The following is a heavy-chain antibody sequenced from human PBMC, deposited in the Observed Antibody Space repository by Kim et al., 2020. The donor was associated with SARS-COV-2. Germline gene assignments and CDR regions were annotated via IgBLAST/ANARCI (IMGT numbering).Heavy chain of an antibody. V-gene: IGHV3-11*04. D-gene: IGHD5-12*01. CDR3: ASHRGWLRSEGVFDY. Sequence: GGSLRLSCAASGFTFSDYYMSWIRQAPGKGLEWVSYISSSGSTIYYADSVKGRFTISRDNAKNSLYLRMNSLRAEDTAVYYCASHRGWLRSEGVFDYWGQGTLVTVSS. CDR2: ISSSGSTI. CDR1: GFTFSDYY. J-gene: IGHJ4*02.